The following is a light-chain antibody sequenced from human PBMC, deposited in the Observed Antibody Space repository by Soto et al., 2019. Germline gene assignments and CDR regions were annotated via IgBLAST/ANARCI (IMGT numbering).Light chain of an antibody. CDR3: QQYGNSPRT. Sequence: EIVLTQSPGAVSLSPGERGALSRSASQNLGTLYLAWFQQKSGQAPRLLIYSASRRATGIPDRFSGSGSGTDFTLTISSLEPEDFAVYYCQQYGNSPRTFGQGTKVDIK. CDR2: SAS. CDR1: QNLGTLY. J-gene: IGKJ1*01. V-gene: IGKV3-20*01.